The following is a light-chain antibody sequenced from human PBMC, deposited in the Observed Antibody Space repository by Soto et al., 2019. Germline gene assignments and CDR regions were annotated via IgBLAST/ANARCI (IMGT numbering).Light chain of an antibody. CDR2: DAS. CDR3: QQYGNAPFT. Sequence: EIVMTQSPATLSLSPGERATLSCRASQTIDNTLAWYQRKPGQAPRLLIYDASTRATGVPARFSGSGSGTDSTLTISSLQSEDFAVYYCQQYGNAPFTFGPGTKVDIK. J-gene: IGKJ3*01. V-gene: IGKV3-15*01. CDR1: QTIDNT.